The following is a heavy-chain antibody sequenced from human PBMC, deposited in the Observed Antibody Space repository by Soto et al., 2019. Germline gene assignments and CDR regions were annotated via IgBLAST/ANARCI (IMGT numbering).Heavy chain of an antibody. V-gene: IGHV1-69*06. J-gene: IGHJ6*02. CDR1: GGTFSSYA. Sequence: QVQLVQSGAEVKKPGSSVKVSCKASGGTFSSYAISWVRQAPGQGLEWMGGIIPIFGTANYAQKFQGRVTITADKSTSTAYMELSSLRSEDTAVYYCAREWVGVVPAAKDYYGMDVWGQGTTVTVSS. CDR3: AREWVGVVPAAKDYYGMDV. CDR2: IIPIFGTA. D-gene: IGHD2-2*01.